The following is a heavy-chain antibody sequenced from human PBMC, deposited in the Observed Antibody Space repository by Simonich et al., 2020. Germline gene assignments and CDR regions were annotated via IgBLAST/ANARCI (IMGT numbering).Heavy chain of an antibody. Sequence: EVQLVESGGGLVKPGGSLRLSCAASGFTFSNACMSWVRQAPGKGREWVDRIKSKTDGGTTDYAAPVKGRFTISRDDSKNTLYLQMNSLKTEDTAVYYCTTLAYCGGDCYYYFDYWGQGTLVTVSS. J-gene: IGHJ4*02. V-gene: IGHV3-15*01. D-gene: IGHD2-21*02. CDR1: GFTFSNAC. CDR2: IKSKTDGGTT. CDR3: TTLAYCGGDCYYYFDY.